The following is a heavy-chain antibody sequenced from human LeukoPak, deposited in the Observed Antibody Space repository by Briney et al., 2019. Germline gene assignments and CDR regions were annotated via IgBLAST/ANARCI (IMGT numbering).Heavy chain of an antibody. CDR3: AKERELLWFGELWGYFDY. V-gene: IGHV3-30*18. CDR2: ISYDGSNK. J-gene: IGHJ4*02. CDR1: GFTFSSYG. Sequence: TGGSLRLSCAASGFTFSSYGMHWVRQAPGKGLEWVAVISYDGSNKYYADSVKGRFTISRDNSKNTLYLQMNSLRAEDTAVYYCAKERELLWFGELWGYFDYWGQGTLVTVSS. D-gene: IGHD3-10*01.